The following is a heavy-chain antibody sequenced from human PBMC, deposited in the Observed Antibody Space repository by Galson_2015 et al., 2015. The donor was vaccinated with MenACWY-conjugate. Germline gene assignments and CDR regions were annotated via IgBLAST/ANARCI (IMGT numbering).Heavy chain of an antibody. CDR2: VSYSGKA. V-gene: IGHV4-39*07. Sequence: SETLSLTCAVSGGSITTSRYHWAWIRQTPGKGLEWIGTVSYSGKAHYNPSLKRRVSISIDTSKSPFSLRIISMTAADTAVYYCARDRSNDDYWSGFPGYYFDHWGQGNLATVSS. CDR3: ARDRSNDDYWSGFPGYYFDH. CDR1: GGSITTSRYH. J-gene: IGHJ4*02. D-gene: IGHD3-3*01.